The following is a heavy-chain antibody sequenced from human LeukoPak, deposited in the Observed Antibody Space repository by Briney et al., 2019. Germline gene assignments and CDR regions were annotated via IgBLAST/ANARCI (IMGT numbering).Heavy chain of an antibody. D-gene: IGHD3-22*01. CDR1: GYTFTGYY. CDR3: ARAGITMIGPDP. J-gene: IGHJ5*02. Sequence: ASVKVSCKASGYTFTGYYMHWVRQAPGQGLEWMGRINPNSGSTNYAQKFQGRVTMTRDTSISTAYMELSRLRSDDTAVYYCARAGITMIGPDPWGQGTLVTVSS. CDR2: INPNSGST. V-gene: IGHV1-2*06.